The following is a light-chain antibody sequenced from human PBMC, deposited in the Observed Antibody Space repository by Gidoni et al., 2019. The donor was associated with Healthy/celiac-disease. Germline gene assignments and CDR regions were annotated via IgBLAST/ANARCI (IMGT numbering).Light chain of an antibody. CDR3: QQYNNWPPIT. J-gene: IGKJ3*01. CDR1: QSVSSN. V-gene: IGKV3-15*01. Sequence: EIVMTQSPATLSVSPGERATLSCRARQSVSSNLAWYQQKPGQAPRLLIYDASTRATGIPARFSGSGSGTEFTLTISSLQSEDFAVYYCQQYNNWPPITFGPGTKVDIK. CDR2: DAS.